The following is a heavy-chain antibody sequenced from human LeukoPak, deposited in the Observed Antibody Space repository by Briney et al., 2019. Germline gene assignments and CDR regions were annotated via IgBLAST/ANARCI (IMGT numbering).Heavy chain of an antibody. Sequence: GGSLRLSCAASGFTFSSYAMSWVRQAPGKGLQWVSGISGSGSSTYYADSVKGRFTISRDNSKNTLYLQMNSLRAEDTAVYYCAKLLSCAPHDAFDIWGQGTMVTVSS. CDR3: AKLLSCAPHDAFDI. D-gene: IGHD3-10*01. V-gene: IGHV3-23*01. CDR2: ISGSGSST. J-gene: IGHJ3*02. CDR1: GFTFSSYA.